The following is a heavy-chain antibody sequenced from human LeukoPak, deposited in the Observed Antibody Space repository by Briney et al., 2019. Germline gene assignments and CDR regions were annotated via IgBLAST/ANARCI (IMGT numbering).Heavy chain of an antibody. CDR1: GFTFSSYG. CDR2: ISYDGSNK. Sequence: PGRSLRLSCAASGFTFSSYGMHWVRQAPGKGLEWVAVISYDGSNKYYADSVKGRFTISRDNSKNTLYLQMNSLRAEDTAIFYCAKDPNRYCGGDCYSDYWGQGTLVTVSS. J-gene: IGHJ4*02. V-gene: IGHV3-30*18. D-gene: IGHD2-21*01. CDR3: AKDPNRYCGGDCYSDY.